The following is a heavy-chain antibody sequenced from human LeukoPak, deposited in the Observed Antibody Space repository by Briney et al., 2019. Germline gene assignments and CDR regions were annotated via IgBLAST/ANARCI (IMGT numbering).Heavy chain of an antibody. CDR3: ARDVGSGYYNPGAFDI. V-gene: IGHV3-30-3*01. Sequence: GGSLRLSCAASGFTFSSYAMHWVRQAPGKGLEWVAVISYDGSNKYYADSVKGRFTISRDNSKNTLYLQMNSLRAEDTAVYYCARDVGSGYYNPGAFDIWGQGTMVTVSS. CDR2: ISYDGSNK. CDR1: GFTFSSYA. J-gene: IGHJ3*02. D-gene: IGHD3-3*01.